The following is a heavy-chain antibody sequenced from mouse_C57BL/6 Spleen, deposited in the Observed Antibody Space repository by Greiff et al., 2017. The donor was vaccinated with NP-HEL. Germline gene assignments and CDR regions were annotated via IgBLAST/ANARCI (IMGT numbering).Heavy chain of an antibody. CDR2: ISSGGSYT. J-gene: IGHJ1*03. D-gene: IGHD4-1*02. V-gene: IGHV5-6*01. Sequence: EVQRVESGGDLVKPGGSLKLSCAASGFTFSSYGMSWVRQTPDKRLEWVATISSGGSYTYYPDSVKGRFTISRDNAKNTLYLQMSSLKSEDTAMYYCARPPTGTWYFDVWGTGTTVTVSS. CDR1: GFTFSSYG. CDR3: ARPPTGTWYFDV.